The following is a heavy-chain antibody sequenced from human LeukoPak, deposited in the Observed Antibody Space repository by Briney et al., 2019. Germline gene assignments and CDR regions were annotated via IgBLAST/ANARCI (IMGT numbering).Heavy chain of an antibody. CDR2: INTDTGNS. V-gene: IGHV7-4-1*02. J-gene: IGHJ4*02. CDR3: ARGGGRYCDSVSCYSAYYFDY. D-gene: IGHD2-2*01. Sequence: ASVTVSFMASGYTFTSYDSNWVRQATGQGLEWMGWINTDTGNSTYAQGFTGRFVLSLDTSVSTAYLQISSLKAEDTAVYYCARGGGRYCDSVSCYSAYYFDYWGQGTLVTVSS. CDR1: GYTFTSYD.